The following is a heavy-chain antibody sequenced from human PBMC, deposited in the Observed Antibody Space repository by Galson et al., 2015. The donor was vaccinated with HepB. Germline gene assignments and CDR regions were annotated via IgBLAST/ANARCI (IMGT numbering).Heavy chain of an antibody. J-gene: IGHJ4*02. V-gene: IGHV3-23*01. Sequence: SLRLSCAASGFTFSSYAMSWVRQAPGKGLEWVSAISGSGGSTYYADSVKGRFTISRDNSKNTLYLQVNSLRAEDTAVYYCAKMRYNWNDGTHQPFDYWGQGTLVTVSS. CDR3: AKMRYNWNDGTHQPFDY. CDR2: ISGSGGST. CDR1: GFTFSSYA. D-gene: IGHD1-1*01.